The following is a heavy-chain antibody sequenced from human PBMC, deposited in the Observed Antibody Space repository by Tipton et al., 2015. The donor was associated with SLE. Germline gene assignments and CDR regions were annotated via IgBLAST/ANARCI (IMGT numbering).Heavy chain of an antibody. V-gene: IGHV4-34*01. CDR1: GGTFSDYY. J-gene: IGHJ5*02. CDR2: IHHSGIT. CDR3: ARGYPFEP. Sequence: TLSLTCALYGGTFSDYYWGWVRQSPGKGLEWIGEIHHSGITDYNPSLKSRVTISIDTSKNQFSLNLTSVTAADTALYYCARGYPFEPWGQGTLVTVSS.